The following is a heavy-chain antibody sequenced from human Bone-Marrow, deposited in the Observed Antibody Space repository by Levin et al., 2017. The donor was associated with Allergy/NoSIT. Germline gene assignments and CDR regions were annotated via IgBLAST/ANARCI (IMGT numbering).Heavy chain of an antibody. CDR2: ISNDGNNK. Sequence: GESLKISCAASGFTFRNYGMHWVRQAPGKGLEWVALISNDGNNKFYADSVKGRSSISRDNSKNTVSLQMDSLRTDDTAVYYCAKAGGKSYTPFDPWGQGTLVTVSS. J-gene: IGHJ5*02. V-gene: IGHV3-30*18. CDR1: GFTFRNYG. CDR3: AKAGGKSYTPFDP. D-gene: IGHD3-16*02.